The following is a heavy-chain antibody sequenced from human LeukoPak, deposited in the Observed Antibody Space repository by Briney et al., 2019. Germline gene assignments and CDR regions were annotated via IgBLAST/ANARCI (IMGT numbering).Heavy chain of an antibody. J-gene: IGHJ2*01. Sequence: GGSLRLSCTASGFTLNNYRMTWVRQAPGKGLEWVAKIQKDGSEAYYVDSMKGRLTVSRDNAENSLYLQMTNLRAEDTAVYSCARAGVTNQLGQTYWYFDLWGRGTLVTVSS. D-gene: IGHD1/OR15-1a*01. V-gene: IGHV3-7*01. CDR1: GFTLNNYR. CDR3: ARAGVTNQLGQTYWYFDL. CDR2: IQKDGSEA.